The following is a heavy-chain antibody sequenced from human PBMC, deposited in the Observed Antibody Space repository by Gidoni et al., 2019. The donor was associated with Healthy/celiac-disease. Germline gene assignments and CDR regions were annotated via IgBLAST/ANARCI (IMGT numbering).Heavy chain of an antibody. CDR2: INPNSGDT. D-gene: IGHD4-4*01. CDR1: GYTFTGHY. V-gene: IGHV1-2*02. J-gene: IGHJ6*02. Sequence: QVPLVQSGAAVKKHGASVKVSCTASGYTFTGHYMHWVRQAPGQRLEWMGLINPNSGDTNDAQNFQGRVTMTRDTSISTAYMELSRLRSDDTAVYYGARDTVTTVDYYYDMDFWGQGTTVTVSS. CDR3: ARDTVTTVDYYYDMDF.